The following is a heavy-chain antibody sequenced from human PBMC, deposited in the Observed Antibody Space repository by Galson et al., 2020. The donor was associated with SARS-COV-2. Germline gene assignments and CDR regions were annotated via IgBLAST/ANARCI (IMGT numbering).Heavy chain of an antibody. D-gene: IGHD4-17*01. J-gene: IGHJ3*02. CDR2: ISHSGGT. Sequence: SETLSLTCAASGTSISSGSYSWNWIRQPPGKGLEWIGYISHSGGTYHNPSLKSRVTISGDRSKNQFSLRLSSVTAADTAVYYCARLHYGEYAPEAFDIWGPGTRVTVAS. CDR1: GTSISSGSYS. V-gene: IGHV4-30-2*01. CDR3: ARLHYGEYAPEAFDI.